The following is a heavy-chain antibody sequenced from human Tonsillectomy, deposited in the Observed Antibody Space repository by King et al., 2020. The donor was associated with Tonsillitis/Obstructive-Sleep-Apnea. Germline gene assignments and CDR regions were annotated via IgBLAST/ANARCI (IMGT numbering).Heavy chain of an antibody. Sequence: VQLQESGPGLVKPSETLSLTCPVSGGSISSYYWSWIRQPPGKGLEWIGYIYYSGSTNYNPSLKSRVTISVDTSKNQFSLKLSSVTAADTAVYYCARSYYCGAGGYYYYMDVWGKGTTVTVSS. J-gene: IGHJ6*03. CDR3: ARSYYCGAGGYYYYMDV. CDR2: IYYSGST. D-gene: IGHD3-10*01. V-gene: IGHV4-59*01. CDR1: GGSISSYY.